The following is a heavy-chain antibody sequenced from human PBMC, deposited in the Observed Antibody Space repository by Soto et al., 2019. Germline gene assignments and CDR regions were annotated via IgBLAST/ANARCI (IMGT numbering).Heavy chain of an antibody. CDR1: GFTFSSYA. Sequence: QVQLVESGGGVVQPGRSLRLSCAASGFTFSSYAMHWVRQAPGKGLEWVAVISYDGSNKYYADSVKGRFTISRDNSKNTLYLQMNSLIAEDTAVYYCARVRSHMVRGFGYFDYWGQGTLVTVSS. CDR3: ARVRSHMVRGFGYFDY. J-gene: IGHJ4*02. V-gene: IGHV3-30-3*01. CDR2: ISYDGSNK. D-gene: IGHD3-10*01.